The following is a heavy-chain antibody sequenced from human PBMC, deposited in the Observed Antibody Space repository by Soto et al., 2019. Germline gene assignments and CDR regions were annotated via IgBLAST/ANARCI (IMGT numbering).Heavy chain of an antibody. V-gene: IGHV4-30-2*01. D-gene: IGHD3-10*01. CDR1: GGSISSGGYS. J-gene: IGHJ4*02. Sequence: SEALSLTCAVSGGSISSGGYSWSWIRQPPGKGLEWIGYIYHSGSTYYNPSLKSRVTISVDTSKNQFSLKLSSVTAADTAVYYCARDYGRNFDYWGQGTLVTVSS. CDR3: ARDYGRNFDY. CDR2: IYHSGST.